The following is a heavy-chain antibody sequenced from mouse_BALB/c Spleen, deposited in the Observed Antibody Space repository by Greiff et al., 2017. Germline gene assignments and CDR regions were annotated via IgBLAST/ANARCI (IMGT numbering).Heavy chain of an antibody. D-gene: IGHD1-1*01. V-gene: IGHV1-37*01. CDR1: GYSFTGYF. J-gene: IGHJ4*01. Sequence: VQLQQSGPELVKPGASVKISCKASGYSFTGYFMNRVKQSHGKSLEWIGRINPYNGDTFYNQKFKGKATLTVDKSSSTAHMELLSLTSEDSAVYYCGRSPYYYGSSSYAMDYWGQGTSVTVSS. CDR2: INPYNGDT. CDR3: GRSPYYYGSSSYAMDY.